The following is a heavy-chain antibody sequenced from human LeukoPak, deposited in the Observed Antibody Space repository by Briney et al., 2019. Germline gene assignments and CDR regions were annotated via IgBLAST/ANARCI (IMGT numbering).Heavy chain of an antibody. J-gene: IGHJ4*02. D-gene: IGHD3-22*01. Sequence: SVKVSCKASGGTFSSYAISWVRQAPGQGLEWMGGIIPIFGTANYAQKFQGRVTITADESTSTAYMELSSLRSGDTAVYYCARDHYTTDYYDSSGYRDYWGQGTLVTVSS. V-gene: IGHV1-69*13. CDR3: ARDHYTTDYYDSSGYRDY. CDR2: IIPIFGTA. CDR1: GGTFSSYA.